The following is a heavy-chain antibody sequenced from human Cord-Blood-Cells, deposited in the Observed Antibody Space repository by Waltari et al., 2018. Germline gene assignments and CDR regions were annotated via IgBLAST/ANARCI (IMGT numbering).Heavy chain of an antibody. CDR3: KVRGVINWFDP. D-gene: IGHD3-10*01. Sequence: QVQLVESGGGVVQPGRSLTLSCVASGFTFSSYGMHWVRQAPGKGLEWVAVISYDGSNKYYADSVKGRFTISRDNSKNTLYLQMNSLRAEDTAVYYCKVRGVINWFDPWGQGTLVTVSS. CDR1: GFTFSSYG. CDR2: ISYDGSNK. V-gene: IGHV3-30*03. J-gene: IGHJ5*02.